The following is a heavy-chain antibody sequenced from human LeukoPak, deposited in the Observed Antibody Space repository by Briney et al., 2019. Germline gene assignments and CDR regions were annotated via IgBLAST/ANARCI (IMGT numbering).Heavy chain of an antibody. CDR3: ARRWIAAAGRGGD. V-gene: IGHV4-34*01. J-gene: IGHJ4*02. Sequence: SETLSLTCAVYGGSFSGYYWSWIRQPPGKGLEWIGEINHSGSTNYNPSLKSRVTISVDTSKNQFSPKLSSVTAADTAVYYCARRWIAAAGRGGDWGQGTLVTVSS. CDR2: INHSGST. CDR1: GGSFSGYY. D-gene: IGHD6-13*01.